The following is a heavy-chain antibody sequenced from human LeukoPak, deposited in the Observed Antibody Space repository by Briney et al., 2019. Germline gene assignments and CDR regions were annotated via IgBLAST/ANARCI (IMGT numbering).Heavy chain of an antibody. V-gene: IGHV4-34*01. CDR1: GGSFSGYY. J-gene: IGHJ4*02. CDR2: INHSGST. D-gene: IGHD3-10*01. Sequence: PSETLSLTCAVYGGSFSGYYWSWIRQPPGKGLEWIGEINHSGSTNYNPSLKSRVTISVDTSKNQFSLKLSSVTAADTAVYYFIARFRELPRFDYWGQGTLVTVSS. CDR3: IARFRELPRFDY.